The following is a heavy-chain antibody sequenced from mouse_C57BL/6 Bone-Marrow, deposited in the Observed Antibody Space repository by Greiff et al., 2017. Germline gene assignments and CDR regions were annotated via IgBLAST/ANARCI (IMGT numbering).Heavy chain of an antibody. CDR1: GFNIKDAT. Sequence: VQLQQSGAELVRPGASVKLSCTASGFNIKDATMHWVKQRPEQGLEWIGWFDPANGDTIYASKFQGKATITADTSYNTAYLELSSLTSEDSAVYFCTTCGYVSNYFEGWGTGTTVTVSS. CDR3: TTCGYVSNYFEG. D-gene: IGHD1-1*01. V-gene: IGHV14-4*01. J-gene: IGHJ1*03. CDR2: FDPANGDT.